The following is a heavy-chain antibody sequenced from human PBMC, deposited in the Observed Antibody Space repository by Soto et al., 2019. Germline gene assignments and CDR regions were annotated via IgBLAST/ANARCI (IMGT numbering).Heavy chain of an antibody. CDR1: GFTPTTTP. V-gene: IGHV3-23*01. D-gene: IGHD3-9*01. CDR2: VSGAASRT. Sequence: GGSLRLSCAGSGFTPTTTPLSWVRQRPGKGLEWVTTVSGAASRTHYVDSVKGRFFIPRDNSKNTVTLQMNNLTLDDTAVYYCATSFRYFDNWGQGTRVTVSS. J-gene: IGHJ4*02. CDR3: ATSFRYFDN.